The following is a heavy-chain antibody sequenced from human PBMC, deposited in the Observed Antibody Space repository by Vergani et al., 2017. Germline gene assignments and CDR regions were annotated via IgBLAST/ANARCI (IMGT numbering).Heavy chain of an antibody. V-gene: IGHV3-23*01. CDR2: ISASGAPT. D-gene: IGHD1-20*01. Sequence: EVQLLESGGDLVQPGGSLRLSCTASGFIFSTYAMRWVRQAPGKGLEWVSGISASGAPTYYADSVKGRGTISRANAKNTLYLQMNSLRVEDTAVYYCARAYGRYDWFDYWGQRTLVTVSS. CDR3: ARAYGRYDWFDY. J-gene: IGHJ4*01. CDR1: GFIFSTYA.